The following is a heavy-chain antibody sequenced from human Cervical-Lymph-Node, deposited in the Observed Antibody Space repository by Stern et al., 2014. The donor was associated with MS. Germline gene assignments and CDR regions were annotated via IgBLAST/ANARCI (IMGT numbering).Heavy chain of an antibody. Sequence: QVQLMQSGPGLVKSSQTLSVTCAISGDSVSSNSAVWSWIRQSPSSGLEWLGRTFYRSKWYSDFEPSLKSRMTINPDTSKNQFSLHLDSVTPEDTAVYYCARGYYSMDAWGQGTTVTVSS. J-gene: IGHJ6*02. CDR1: GDSVSSNSAV. CDR3: ARGYYSMDA. CDR2: TFYRSKWYS. V-gene: IGHV6-1*01.